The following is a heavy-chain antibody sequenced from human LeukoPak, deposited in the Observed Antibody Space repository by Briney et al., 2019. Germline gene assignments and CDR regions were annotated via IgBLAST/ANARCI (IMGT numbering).Heavy chain of an antibody. CDR1: GFTFSSYE. CDR2: ISSRGTTI. D-gene: IGHD2-15*01. V-gene: IGHV3-48*03. Sequence: GGSLRLSCAVSGFTFSSYEMNWVRQAPGKGLEWVSYISSRGTTIYYVDSVKGRFTISRDNAKNSLYLQMNSMRAEDTALYYCARVRSGLHMDVWGQGTTVTVSS. J-gene: IGHJ6*02. CDR3: ARVRSGLHMDV.